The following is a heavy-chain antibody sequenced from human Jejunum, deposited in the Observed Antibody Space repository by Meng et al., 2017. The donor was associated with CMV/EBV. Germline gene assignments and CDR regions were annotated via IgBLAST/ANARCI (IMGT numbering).Heavy chain of an antibody. CDR2: INPKSGDT. CDR1: GYIFTDYS. Sequence: GYIFTDYSIHWLRQAPGQGLEWMGWINPKSGDTDYAPKFQGGVTLTRDTSTSTIYMQTYLRSDDTAVYFCARAGRGDSTFSHYDYWGQGTPVTVSS. J-gene: IGHJ4*02. CDR3: ARAGRGDSTFSHYDY. V-gene: IGHV1-2*02. D-gene: IGHD3-10*01.